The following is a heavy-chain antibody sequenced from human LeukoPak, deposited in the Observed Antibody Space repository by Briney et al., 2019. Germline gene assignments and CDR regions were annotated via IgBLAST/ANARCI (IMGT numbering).Heavy chain of an antibody. CDR3: AHRPAISGQLAFDY. Sequence: SGPTLVKPTQTLTLTCTFSGISLSTSGVGVGWIRQPPGKALEWLALIYWDDDKRYSPSLKSRLTITKDTSKNQVVLTVTNMDPVDTATYYCAHRPAISGQLAFDYWGQGTLVTVSS. CDR1: GISLSTSGVG. J-gene: IGHJ4*02. D-gene: IGHD2-2*01. V-gene: IGHV2-5*02. CDR2: IYWDDDK.